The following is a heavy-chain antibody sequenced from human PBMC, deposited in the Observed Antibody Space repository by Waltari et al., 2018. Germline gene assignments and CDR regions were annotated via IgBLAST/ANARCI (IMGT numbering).Heavy chain of an antibody. CDR1: GYTFTGYY. V-gene: IGHV1-2*06. J-gene: IGHJ5*02. D-gene: IGHD6-6*01. Sequence: QVQLVQSGAEVKKPGASVKVSCKASGYTFTGYYMHWVRQAPGQGLEWMGRINPNSGGTNDEQKLQGRVTRTRDTSISTAYMELSRLRSDDTAVYYCARVFIAARRFDPWGQGTLVTVSS. CDR2: INPNSGGT. CDR3: ARVFIAARRFDP.